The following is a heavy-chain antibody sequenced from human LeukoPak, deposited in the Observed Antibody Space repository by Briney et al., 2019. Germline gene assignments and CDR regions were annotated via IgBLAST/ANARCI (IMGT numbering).Heavy chain of an antibody. J-gene: IGHJ2*01. CDR3: ARDSPMTRGLIGYFDL. Sequence: SETLSLTCTVSGVSISGYYWSWIRQPPGKGLEWIGYISYSGSSNYNPSLKSRVTISVDTSKNQFALNLTSVTAADTAEYYCARDSPMTRGLIGYFDLWGRGTLVTVSS. CDR2: ISYSGSS. D-gene: IGHD3-10*01. V-gene: IGHV4-59*01. CDR1: GVSISGYY.